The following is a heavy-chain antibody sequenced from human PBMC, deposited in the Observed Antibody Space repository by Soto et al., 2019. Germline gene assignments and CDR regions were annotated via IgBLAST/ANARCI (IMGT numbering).Heavy chain of an antibody. CDR1: GFTFSSYA. Sequence: GGSLRLSCAASGFTFSSYAMSWVRQAPGKGLEWVSAISGSGGSTYYADSMKGRFTISRDNSKNTLYLQMNSLRAEDTAVYYCVTGGSSPPGDYFDYWGQGTLVTVSS. V-gene: IGHV3-23*01. J-gene: IGHJ4*02. CDR2: ISGSGGST. CDR3: VTGGSSPPGDYFDY. D-gene: IGHD6-6*01.